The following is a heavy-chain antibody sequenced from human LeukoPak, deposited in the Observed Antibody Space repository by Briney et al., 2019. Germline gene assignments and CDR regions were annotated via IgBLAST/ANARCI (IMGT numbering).Heavy chain of an antibody. Sequence: ASVKVSCKASGYTFTEHFIHWVRQAPGQGLQYMGWIHPASANTVYAQMFHGRVTLTRDTPATTTYMELSGLRSDDTAVYYCARDLRPANLWGQGSLVAVSS. V-gene: IGHV1-2*02. D-gene: IGHD1-7*01. J-gene: IGHJ4*02. CDR1: GYTFTEHF. CDR2: IHPASANT. CDR3: ARDLRPANL.